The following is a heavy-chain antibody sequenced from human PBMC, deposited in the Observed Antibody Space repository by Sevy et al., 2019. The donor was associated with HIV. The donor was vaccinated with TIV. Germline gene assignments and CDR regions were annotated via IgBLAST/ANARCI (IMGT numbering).Heavy chain of an antibody. J-gene: IGHJ4*02. CDR2: IWHDGNYK. CDR1: GFTFSRYG. CDR3: ARDPLYYSHRDSYHLKYYFDY. D-gene: IGHD3-10*01. V-gene: IGHV3-33*01. Sequence: GGSLRLSCGASGFTFSRYGMHWVSQAPGKGLELVAVIWHDGNYKYYADSVKGRFTISRDNSKNTLYLQMNSLRGDDSAVYFCARDPLYYSHRDSYHLKYYFDYWGQGTQVTVSS.